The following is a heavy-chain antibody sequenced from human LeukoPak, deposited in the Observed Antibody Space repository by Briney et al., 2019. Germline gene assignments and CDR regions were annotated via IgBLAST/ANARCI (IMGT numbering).Heavy chain of an antibody. Sequence: PGGPLRLSCAASGFTFSDYAMHWVRQAPGKRLEWVAVIAYGRTYTHHADSLKGRFTISRDNSRDTLYLQINSLRPEDTALYYCARNKAIAAFFGMDVWGQGTTIIVSS. V-gene: IGHV3-30*03. D-gene: IGHD2-15*01. CDR3: ARNKAIAAFFGMDV. CDR2: IAYGRTYT. J-gene: IGHJ6*02. CDR1: GFTFSDYA.